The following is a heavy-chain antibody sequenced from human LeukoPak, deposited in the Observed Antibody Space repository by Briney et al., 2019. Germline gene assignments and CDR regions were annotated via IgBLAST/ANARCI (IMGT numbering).Heavy chain of an antibody. J-gene: IGHJ4*02. Sequence: GGSLRLSCAASGFTFSSYGMHWVRQAPGKGLEWVAFIRYDGSNKYYADSVKGRFTISRDNSKNTLYLQMNSLRAEDTAVYYCAKEGVGYCSGGSCYYFGYWGQGTLVTVSS. V-gene: IGHV3-30*02. D-gene: IGHD2-15*01. CDR1: GFTFSSYG. CDR3: AKEGVGYCSGGSCYYFGY. CDR2: IRYDGSNK.